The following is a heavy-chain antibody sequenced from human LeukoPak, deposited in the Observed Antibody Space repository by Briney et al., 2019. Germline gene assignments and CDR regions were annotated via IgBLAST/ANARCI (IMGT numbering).Heavy chain of an antibody. CDR2: IWYDGSNN. CDR1: GFTFNSYG. D-gene: IGHD5-12*01. CDR3: ARGTSGYDDVNFDY. Sequence: GGSLRLSCAASGFTFNSYGMHWVRQAPGKGLEWVAVIWYDGSNNYYADSVKGRFTISRDNSKSTLYLQMSSLRAEDTAVYYCARGTSGYDDVNFDYWGQGTLVTVSS. J-gene: IGHJ4*02. V-gene: IGHV3-33*01.